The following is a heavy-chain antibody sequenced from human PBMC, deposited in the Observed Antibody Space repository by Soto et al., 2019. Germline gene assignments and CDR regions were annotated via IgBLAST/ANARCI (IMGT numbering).Heavy chain of an antibody. CDR1: GFTFGDYE. CDR2: LSRSGNTI. J-gene: IGHJ3*02. V-gene: IGHV3-11*01. D-gene: IGHD2-2*01. CDR3: ARSSRCYAADAFDM. Sequence: QVQLVESGGGLVQPGGSLRLSCAASGFTFGDYEMSWIRQAAGKGPECVLFLSRSGNTIYYAYSVKGRFSISRDNAENSLYLQMASLRVEDTATYFWARSSRCYAADAFDMWGQGTMVTVSA.